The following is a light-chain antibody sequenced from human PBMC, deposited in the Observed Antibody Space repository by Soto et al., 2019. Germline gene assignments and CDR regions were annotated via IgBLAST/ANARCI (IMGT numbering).Light chain of an antibody. CDR2: DNN. J-gene: IGLJ2*01. CDR3: GTWDSSLSTVV. Sequence: QSVLTQPPSMSAAPGQKVTVSCSGSSSNIENNYVAWYQQLPGTAPKLLIYDNNKRPSGIPDRFSGSKSGTSATLGITGLQTGDEADYYCGTWDSSLSTVVFGGGTKLTVL. V-gene: IGLV1-51*01. CDR1: SSNIENNY.